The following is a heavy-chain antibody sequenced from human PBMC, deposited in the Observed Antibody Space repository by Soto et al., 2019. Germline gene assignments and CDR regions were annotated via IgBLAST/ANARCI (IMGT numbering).Heavy chain of an antibody. Sequence: SETLSLTCTVSGGSISSYYWSWIRQPPGKGLEWIGYIYYSGSTNYNPSLKSRVTISVDTSKNQFSLKLSSVTAADTAVYYCARPTYNSGSPFDYWGQGTLVTVSS. V-gene: IGHV4-59*01. J-gene: IGHJ4*02. CDR3: ARPTYNSGSPFDY. D-gene: IGHD1-20*01. CDR2: IYYSGST. CDR1: GGSISSYY.